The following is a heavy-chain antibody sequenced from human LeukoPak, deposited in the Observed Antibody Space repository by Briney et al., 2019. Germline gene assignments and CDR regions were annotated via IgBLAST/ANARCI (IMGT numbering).Heavy chain of an antibody. D-gene: IGHD7-27*01. Sequence: GGSLRLSCAVSGFTFRDNYMTWIRQAPGKGLEWVSYISNTGSDRNYADSVKGRFTISMDNTKTSLYLQMNSLRVEDTAVYYCARGHWGLDYWGQGALVTVSS. J-gene: IGHJ4*02. CDR1: GFTFRDNY. CDR2: ISNTGSDR. CDR3: ARGHWGLDY. V-gene: IGHV3-11*01.